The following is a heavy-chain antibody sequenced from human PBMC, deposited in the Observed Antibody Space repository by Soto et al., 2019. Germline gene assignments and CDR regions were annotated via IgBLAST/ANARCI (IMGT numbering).Heavy chain of an antibody. CDR2: MNRDGRST. CDR1: GFTFSQYW. Sequence: GGSLRLSCAASGFTFSQYWMHWARHVQRGGPVWVSRMNRDGRSTSYADSVKGRFTISRDNAKNTLFLQMNSLSAEDTAVYYCVRAELRSYFYYGLDVWGQGTTVTVSS. J-gene: IGHJ6*02. V-gene: IGHV3-74*01. CDR3: VRAELRSYFYYGLDV. D-gene: IGHD3-16*01.